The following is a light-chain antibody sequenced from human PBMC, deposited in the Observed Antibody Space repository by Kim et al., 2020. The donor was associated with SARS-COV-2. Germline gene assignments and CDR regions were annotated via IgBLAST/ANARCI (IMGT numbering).Light chain of an antibody. J-gene: IGLJ7*01. CDR3: ATWDDSLNGAV. CDR2: NND. CDR1: SSNIGRNS. Sequence: QSVLTQPPSASGTPGQTVTLSCAGSSSNIGRNSVSWYQQVPGSAPTLLIYNNDQRPSNGPSRFSGSKSGTSAFLAISGLQPEVEADYYCATWDDSLNGAVFGGGTQLTVL. V-gene: IGLV1-44*01.